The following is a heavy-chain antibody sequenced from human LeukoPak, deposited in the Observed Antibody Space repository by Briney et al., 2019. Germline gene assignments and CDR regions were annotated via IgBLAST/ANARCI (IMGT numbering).Heavy chain of an antibody. Sequence: GGSLRLSCAASGFTFSSYAMSWVRQAPGKGLEWVSGISGSGGSTYYADSVKGRFTISRDNSKNTLYLQMNSLRAEDTDVYYCAKPRSDYYYSAFDYWGQGTLVTVSP. D-gene: IGHD3-22*01. CDR3: AKPRSDYYYSAFDY. CDR2: ISGSGGST. J-gene: IGHJ4*02. V-gene: IGHV3-23*01. CDR1: GFTFSSYA.